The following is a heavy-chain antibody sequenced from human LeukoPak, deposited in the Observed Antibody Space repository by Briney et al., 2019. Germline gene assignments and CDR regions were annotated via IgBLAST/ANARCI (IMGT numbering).Heavy chain of an antibody. CDR2: ISGSGGST. CDR3: AKAGDYYDSSGYYRS. V-gene: IGHV3-23*01. Sequence: GGSLRLSCGASGCTFSSYAMSWVRQAPGKGLEWVSAISGSGGSTYYADSVKGRFTISRDNSKNTLYLQMNSLRAEDTAVYYCAKAGDYYDSSGYYRSWGQGTLLTVSS. CDR1: GCTFSSYA. D-gene: IGHD3-22*01. J-gene: IGHJ4*02.